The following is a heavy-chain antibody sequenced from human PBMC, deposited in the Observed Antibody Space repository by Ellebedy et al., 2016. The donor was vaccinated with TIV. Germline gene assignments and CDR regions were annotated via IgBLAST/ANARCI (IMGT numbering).Heavy chain of an antibody. Sequence: SETLSLXCAVYSGSFSGYFWTWIRQSPGKGLEWIGEVTHSGGTNYNPSLQSRVIISLDTSKGQFSLQLSSVTVADTAVYYCARGIPQAWELLATWGQGTLVTVSS. CDR3: ARGIPQAWELLAT. D-gene: IGHD1-26*01. J-gene: IGHJ5*02. CDR1: SGSFSGYF. CDR2: VTHSGGT. V-gene: IGHV4-34*01.